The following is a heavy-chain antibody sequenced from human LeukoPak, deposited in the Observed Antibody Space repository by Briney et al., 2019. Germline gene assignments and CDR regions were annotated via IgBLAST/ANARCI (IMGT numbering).Heavy chain of an antibody. J-gene: IGHJ6*02. CDR2: IISSGITI. CDR1: GFTFSDYY. Sequence: PGGSLRLSCAASGFTFSDYYMSWIRQAPGKGLEWVSYIISSGITIYYADSVKGRFTISSDNPKNSLYLQMHSLRAEDTAVYYCARAHSAAGTGYYYGMDVWGQGTTVTVSS. CDR3: ARAHSAAGTGYYYGMDV. V-gene: IGHV3-11*01. D-gene: IGHD6-13*01.